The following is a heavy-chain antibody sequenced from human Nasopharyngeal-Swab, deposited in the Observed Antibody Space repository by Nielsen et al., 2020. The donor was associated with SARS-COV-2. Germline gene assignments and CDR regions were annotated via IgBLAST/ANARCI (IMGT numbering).Heavy chain of an antibody. Sequence: GESLKISCAASGFTVSSNYMSWVRQAPGKGLEWVSVIYSGGSTYYADSVKGRFTISRDNSKNTLYLQMNSLRAEDTAVYYCAREAQWELLGGFDYWGQGTLVTVSS. CDR1: GFTVSSNY. CDR3: AREAQWELLGGFDY. V-gene: IGHV3-53*05. D-gene: IGHD1-26*01. CDR2: IYSGGST. J-gene: IGHJ4*02.